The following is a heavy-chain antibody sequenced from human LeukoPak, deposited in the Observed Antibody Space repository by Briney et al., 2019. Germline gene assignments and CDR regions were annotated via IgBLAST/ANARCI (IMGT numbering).Heavy chain of an antibody. V-gene: IGHV1-3*04. CDR3: ARGLGDYNTDWFPVSGY. J-gene: IGHJ4*02. D-gene: IGHD3-9*01. CDR2: INTGNGNT. CDR1: GYSFSTSG. Sequence: ASVKVSCKASGYSFSTSGMHWVRQAPGQRLEWMGWINTGNGNTIYSQKFQGRVTVTRDTSASTAYMEVSSLGSEDTAIYYCARGLGDYNTDWFPVSGYWGQGTPVTVSS.